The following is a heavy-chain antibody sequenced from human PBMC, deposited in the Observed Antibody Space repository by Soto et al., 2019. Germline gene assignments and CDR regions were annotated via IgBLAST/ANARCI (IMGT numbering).Heavy chain of an antibody. Sequence: QVQLVESGGGVVQPGRSLRLSCAASGFSFSTYAMHWVRQTPGKGLEWVAVISYDGDHKYYTDSVKGRFTISRDNSKNTLYLLMNSLRSEDTAIYYCARDPAPQDNHNLTGYFHFDYWGQGTLVTVSS. D-gene: IGHD3-9*01. CDR2: ISYDGDHK. V-gene: IGHV3-30-3*01. J-gene: IGHJ4*02. CDR1: GFSFSTYA. CDR3: ARDPAPQDNHNLTGYFHFDY.